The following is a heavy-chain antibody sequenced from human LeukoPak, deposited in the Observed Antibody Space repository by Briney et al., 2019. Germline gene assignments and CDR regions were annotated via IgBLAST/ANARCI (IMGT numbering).Heavy chain of an antibody. D-gene: IGHD2-2*01. CDR3: ARRGRGYCSSTSCPPFDY. V-gene: IGHV4-34*01. J-gene: IGHJ4*02. CDR2: INHSGST. Sequence: PSETLSLTCAVYGGSFSGYYWSWIRQPPGKGLEWIGEINHSGSTNYNPSLKSRVTISVDTSKNQFPLKLSSVTAADTAVYYCARRGRGYCSSTSCPPFDYWGQGTLVTVSS. CDR1: GGSFSGYY.